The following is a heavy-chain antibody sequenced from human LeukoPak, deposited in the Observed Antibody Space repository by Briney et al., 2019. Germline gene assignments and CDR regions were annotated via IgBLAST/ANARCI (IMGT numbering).Heavy chain of an antibody. CDR2: ISSSGAYI. CDR3: TRRGHAAVATQKDDALDI. J-gene: IGHJ3*02. Sequence: GGSLRLSCAASGFTFSSYSMNWVRHGPEKGLEWVSSISSSGAYIYYADSVKGRFTISRDNAKNSVYLQMNSLRAEDMAVYYCTRRGHAAVATQKDDALDIWGQGTMVTVSS. CDR1: GFTFSSYS. D-gene: IGHD6-13*01. V-gene: IGHV3-21*01.